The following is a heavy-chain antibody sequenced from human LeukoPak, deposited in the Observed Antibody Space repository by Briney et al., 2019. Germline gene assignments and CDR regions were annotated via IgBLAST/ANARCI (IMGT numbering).Heavy chain of an antibody. D-gene: IGHD4-17*01. CDR3: ARDMTTASFDN. CDR2: ISSSSTYI. J-gene: IGHJ4*02. V-gene: IGHV3-21*01. CDR1: GFTFSNYT. Sequence: GGSLRLSCAASGFTFSNYTMDWVRQAPGKGLEWVSYISSSSTYIYYADSVKGRFTISRDNAKNSLYLQMNSLRAEDTAVYYCARDMTTASFDNWGQGTLVTVSS.